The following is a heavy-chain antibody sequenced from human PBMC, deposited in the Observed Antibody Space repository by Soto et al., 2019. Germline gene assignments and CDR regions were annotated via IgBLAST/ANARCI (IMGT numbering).Heavy chain of an antibody. Sequence: GGSLRLSCAASGFTFSSYGMHWVRQAPGKGLEWVAVISYDGSNKYYADSVKGRFTISRDNSKNTLYLQMNSLRAEETAVYYCAKNYHYGGTDYYYYYYMDVWGKGTTVTVSS. J-gene: IGHJ6*03. D-gene: IGHD4-17*01. CDR3: AKNYHYGGTDYYYYYYMDV. CDR1: GFTFSSYG. CDR2: ISYDGSNK. V-gene: IGHV3-30*18.